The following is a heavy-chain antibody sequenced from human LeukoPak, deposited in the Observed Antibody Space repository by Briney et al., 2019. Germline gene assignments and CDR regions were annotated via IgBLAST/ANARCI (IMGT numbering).Heavy chain of an antibody. CDR1: GGTFSSYA. J-gene: IGHJ3*02. CDR3: ARGDGYNFAFDI. V-gene: IGHV1-69*05. CDR2: IIPIFGTA. D-gene: IGHD5-24*01. Sequence: SVKVSCKASGGTFSSYAISWVRQALGQGLEWMGGIIPIFGTANYAQKFQGRVTITTDESTSTAYMELSSLRSEDTAVYYCARGDGYNFAFDIWGQGTMVTVSS.